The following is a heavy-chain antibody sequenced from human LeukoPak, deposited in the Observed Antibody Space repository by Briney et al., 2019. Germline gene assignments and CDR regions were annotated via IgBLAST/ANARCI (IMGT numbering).Heavy chain of an antibody. CDR3: AKEVYYFDTSGLYSFAFDI. J-gene: IGHJ3*02. D-gene: IGHD3-22*01. CDR1: GFTFSRYG. CDR2: ISASGGST. V-gene: IGHV3-23*01. Sequence: PGRSLRLSCAASGFTFSRYGMHWVRQAPGKGLEWVSAISASGGSTYYADSVKGRFTISRDNSKNTLYLQMNSLRVEDTAVYYCAKEVYYFDTSGLYSFAFDIWGQGTMVTVPS.